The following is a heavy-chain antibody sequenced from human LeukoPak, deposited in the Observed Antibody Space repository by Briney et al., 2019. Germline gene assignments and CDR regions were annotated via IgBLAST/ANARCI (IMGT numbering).Heavy chain of an antibody. CDR2: IIPIFGTA. CDR3: AGPGVYYFDY. J-gene: IGHJ4*02. D-gene: IGHD6-13*01. Sequence: SVKVSCKSSGYSFSDYYMHWVRQAPGQGLEWMGGIIPIFGTANYAQKFQGRVTITADESTSTAYMELSSLRSEDTAVYYCAGPGVYYFDYWGQGTLVTVSS. V-gene: IGHV1-69*13. CDR1: GYSFSDYY.